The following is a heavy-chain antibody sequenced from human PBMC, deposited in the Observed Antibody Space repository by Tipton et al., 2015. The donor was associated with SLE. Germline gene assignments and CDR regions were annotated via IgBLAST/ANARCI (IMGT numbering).Heavy chain of an antibody. Sequence: GLVKPSETLSLICTVSGGSISNYYWSWIRQPPGKGLEWIGYIYYSGSTNYNPSFKSRVAISVDTSKNQFSLKLSSVTAADTAVYYCASRSAWGQGTLVTVSS. CDR2: IYYSGST. J-gene: IGHJ5*02. V-gene: IGHV4-59*08. CDR1: GGSISNYY. CDR3: ASRSA. D-gene: IGHD6-19*01.